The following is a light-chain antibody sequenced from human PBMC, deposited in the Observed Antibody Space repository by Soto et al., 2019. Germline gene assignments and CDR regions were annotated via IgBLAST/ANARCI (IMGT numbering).Light chain of an antibody. CDR1: QGISSY. V-gene: IGKV1-9*01. Sequence: DIQLTQSPSFLSASVGDRVTITCRARQGISSYLAWYQQKPGKAPKLLIYKASTLKSGVPSRFSGSGSGTEFTLTISSLQPDDFATYDCQNYNSYSEAFGQGNNADIK. CDR2: KAS. J-gene: IGKJ1*01. CDR3: QNYNSYSEA.